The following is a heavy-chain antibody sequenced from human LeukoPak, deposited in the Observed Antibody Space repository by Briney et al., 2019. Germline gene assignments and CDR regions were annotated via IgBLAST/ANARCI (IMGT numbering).Heavy chain of an antibody. CDR2: IYYSGST. CDR1: GGSISSYY. V-gene: IGHV4-59*01. J-gene: IGHJ1*01. D-gene: IGHD3-22*01. CDR3: ARDRGYYDSSGYYHAEYFQH. Sequence: SETLSLTCTVSGGSISSYYWSWIRQPPGKGLEWIGYIYYSGSTNYNPSLKSRVTISVDTSKNQFSLKLSSVTAEDTAVYYCARDRGYYDSSGYYHAEYFQHWGQGTLVTVSS.